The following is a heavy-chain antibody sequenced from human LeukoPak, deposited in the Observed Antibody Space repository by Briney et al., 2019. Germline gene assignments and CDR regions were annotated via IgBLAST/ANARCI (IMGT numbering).Heavy chain of an antibody. V-gene: IGHV3-23*01. CDR1: GFTFSSYA. J-gene: IGHJ5*02. D-gene: IGHD1-1*01. CDR2: ISGSGGST. Sequence: GGSLRLSCAASGFTFSSYAMSWVRQAPGKGLEWVSAISGSGGSTYYADSVKGRFTISRDNSKNTLYLQMNSLRAEDTAVYYCAKEKPGAVEVGTVGFDPWGQGTLVTVSS. CDR3: AKEKPGAVEVGTVGFDP.